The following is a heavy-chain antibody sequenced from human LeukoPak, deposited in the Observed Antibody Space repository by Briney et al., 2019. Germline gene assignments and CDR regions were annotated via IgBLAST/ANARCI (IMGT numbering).Heavy chain of an antibody. CDR2: ISSSGSTI. J-gene: IGHJ6*04. Sequence: GGSLRLSCAASGFTFSSYEMNWVRQAPGKGLEWVSYISSSGSTIYYADSVKGRFTISRDNAKNSLYLQMNSLKAEDTAVYYCAELGITMSGGVWGKGTTVTISS. D-gene: IGHD3-10*02. CDR3: AELGITMSGGV. CDR1: GFTFSSYE. V-gene: IGHV3-48*03.